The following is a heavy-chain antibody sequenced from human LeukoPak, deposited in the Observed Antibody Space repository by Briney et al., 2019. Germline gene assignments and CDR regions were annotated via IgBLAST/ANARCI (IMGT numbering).Heavy chain of an antibody. CDR2: INSDGSST. CDR3: ARDSGYDSANDY. V-gene: IGHV3-74*01. D-gene: IGHD5-12*01. CDR1: GFTFSNYW. J-gene: IGHJ4*02. Sequence: GGSLRLSCAASGFTFSNYWMHWVRQAPGKGLVWVSRINSDGSSTRYADSVKGRFTISRDNGTNTLYLQMNSLRAEDTAVYYCARDSGYDSANDYWGQGTLVTVSS.